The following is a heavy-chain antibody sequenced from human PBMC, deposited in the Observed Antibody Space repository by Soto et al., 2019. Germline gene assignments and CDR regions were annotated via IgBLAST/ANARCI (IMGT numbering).Heavy chain of an antibody. V-gene: IGHV2-5*02. CDR1: GFSLSTRGVG. CDR3: AHRHTSFYDILTGYPSDAFDF. J-gene: IGHJ3*01. D-gene: IGHD3-9*01. Sequence: SGPTLVNPTQTLTLNCTFSGFSLSTRGVGVGWIRQPPGKALEWLALIYWDDDKRYSPSLKSRLTITKDTSKNQVVLTMTDMDPVDTATYFCAHRHTSFYDILTGYPSDAFDFWGQGTMVTVSS. CDR2: IYWDDDK.